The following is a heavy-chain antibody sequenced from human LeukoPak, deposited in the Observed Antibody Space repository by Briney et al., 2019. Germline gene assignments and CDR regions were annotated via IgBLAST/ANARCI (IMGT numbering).Heavy chain of an antibody. CDR2: TYFRSEWYY. V-gene: IGHV6-1*01. J-gene: IGHJ4*02. CDR1: GDNVSSNSTA. D-gene: IGHD1-26*01. Sequence: SQTLSLTCAVSGDNVSSNSTAWNWIRLSPSSGLEWLGRTYFRSEWYYDYTVSVKSRLTINSDTSKNQFSLQLNSVTPEDTAVYYCARGSREFDYWGQGTLVTVS. CDR3: ARGSREFDY.